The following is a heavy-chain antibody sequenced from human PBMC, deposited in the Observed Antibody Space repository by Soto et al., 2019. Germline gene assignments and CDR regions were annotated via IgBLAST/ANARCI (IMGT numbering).Heavy chain of an antibody. CDR1: GFTFNSVS. Sequence: QVQLVESGGGMAQAGTSLRLSCTSSGFTFNSVSQHWVRQGPDKGLEWVAVVSFDGKITYYADSVKGRFTVSRDISKNTIYLQANSLRPEDTAVYYCAREPYGDSQYFDYWGQGTPVTVSS. CDR2: VSFDGKIT. D-gene: IGHD2-21*02. V-gene: IGHV3-30*04. J-gene: IGHJ4*02. CDR3: AREPYGDSQYFDY.